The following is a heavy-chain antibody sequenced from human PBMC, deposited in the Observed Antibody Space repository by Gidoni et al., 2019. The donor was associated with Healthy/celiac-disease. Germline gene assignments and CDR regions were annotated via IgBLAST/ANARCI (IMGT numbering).Heavy chain of an antibody. Sequence: VQLLESRGGFVQPGGSLRPSCPASDSTFSSYAMSWVRQAPGKGLEWVSAISGSGGSTYYADSVKGRFTISRDNSKNTLYLQMNSLRAEDTAVYYCAKINPIGYFDYWGQGTLVTVSS. CDR3: AKINPIGYFDY. V-gene: IGHV3-23*01. CDR1: DSTFSSYA. CDR2: ISGSGGST. J-gene: IGHJ4*02.